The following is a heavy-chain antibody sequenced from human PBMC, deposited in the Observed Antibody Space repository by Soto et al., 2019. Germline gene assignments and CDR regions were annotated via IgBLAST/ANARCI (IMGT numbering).Heavy chain of an antibody. D-gene: IGHD3-10*01. V-gene: IGHV4-61*01. CDR2: IYYSGSA. CDR1: GGSVINISDY. Sequence: SETLSLTCTVSGGSVINISDYWIWVRQPPGKGLEWIGYIYYSGSADYNPSLGSRVTISLDTSKNQFSLKLSSVTTADTAVYYCARGVGFGYYYYHMDLWGQGTTVTVSS. CDR3: ARGVGFGYYYYHMDL. J-gene: IGHJ6*02.